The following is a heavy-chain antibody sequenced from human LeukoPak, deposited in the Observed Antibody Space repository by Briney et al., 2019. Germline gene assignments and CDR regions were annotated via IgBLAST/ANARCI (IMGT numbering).Heavy chain of an antibody. V-gene: IGHV1-2*02. J-gene: IGHJ3*02. D-gene: IGHD2-2*02. CDR1: GYTFTGYY. CDR2: INPHSGGT. CDR3: ARDFGTNCYNPGTTERCDAFDI. Sequence: ASVKVSCKASGYTFTGYYIHWVRQAPGQGLEWMGWINPHSGGTNYAQKFQGGVTMTRDTSITTAYMELSSLRSDDTAVYYCARDFGTNCYNPGTTERCDAFDIWGQGTMVTVSS.